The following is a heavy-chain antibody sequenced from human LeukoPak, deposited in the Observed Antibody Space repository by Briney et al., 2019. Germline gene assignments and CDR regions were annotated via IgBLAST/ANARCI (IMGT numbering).Heavy chain of an antibody. Sequence: PGGSLRLSCAASGFTFSDYYMSWIRQAPGKGLEWVSYISSSSSYTNYADSVKGRFTISRDNSKNTLYLQMNSLRAEDTAVYYCARDRVARWPNWFDPWGQGTLVTVSS. CDR1: GFTFSDYY. J-gene: IGHJ5*02. CDR2: ISSSSSYT. D-gene: IGHD5-24*01. V-gene: IGHV3-11*06. CDR3: ARDRVARWPNWFDP.